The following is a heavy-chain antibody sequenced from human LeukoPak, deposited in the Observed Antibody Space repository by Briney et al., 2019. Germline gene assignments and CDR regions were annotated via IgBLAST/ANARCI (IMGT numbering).Heavy chain of an antibody. CDR1: GYTFTGYY. Sequence: ASVKVSCKASGYTFTGYYMHWVRQAPGRGLEWMGWINPNSGGTNYAQKFQGRVTMTRDTSISTAYMELSRLRSDDTAVYYCARVGSYYDSSGYYGDYWGQGTLVTVSS. V-gene: IGHV1-2*02. J-gene: IGHJ4*02. CDR2: INPNSGGT. CDR3: ARVGSYYDSSGYYGDY. D-gene: IGHD3-22*01.